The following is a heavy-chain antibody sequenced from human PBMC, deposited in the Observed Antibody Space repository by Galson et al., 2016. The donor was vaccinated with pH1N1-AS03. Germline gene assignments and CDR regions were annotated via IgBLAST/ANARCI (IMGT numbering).Heavy chain of an antibody. CDR1: GFTFSSYE. Sequence: SLRLSCAASGFTFSSYEMNWVRQAPGKGLEWVSYISSSGNIIYYADSVKGRFTVSRDNAMNSLYLQMNSLRAEDTALYYCARSRSPDYYDSSTYRPDAFDIWGQGTMVTVSS. V-gene: IGHV3-48*03. D-gene: IGHD3-22*01. CDR2: ISSSGNII. CDR3: ARSRSPDYYDSSTYRPDAFDI. J-gene: IGHJ3*02.